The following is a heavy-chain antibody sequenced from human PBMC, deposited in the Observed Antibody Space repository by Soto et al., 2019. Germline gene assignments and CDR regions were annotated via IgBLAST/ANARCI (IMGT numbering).Heavy chain of an antibody. J-gene: IGHJ3*02. CDR2: ISGSGGST. V-gene: IGHV3-23*01. D-gene: IGHD1-1*01. Sequence: PVGSLRLSCAASGFTFSSYAMSWVRQAPGKGLEWVSAISGSGGSTYYADSVKGRFTISRDNSKNTLYLQMNSLRAEDTAVYYCAKDLGSGTTMYAFDIWGQGTMVTVSS. CDR1: GFTFSSYA. CDR3: AKDLGSGTTMYAFDI.